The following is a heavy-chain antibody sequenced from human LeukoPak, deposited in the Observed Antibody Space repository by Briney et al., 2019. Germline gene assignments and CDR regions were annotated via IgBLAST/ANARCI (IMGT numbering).Heavy chain of an antibody. V-gene: IGHV3-73*01. Sequence: GGSLRLXCAASGFTFSGSAMHWVRQASGKGLEWVGRIRSKANSYATAYAASVKGRFTISRDDSKNTAYLQMNSLKTEDTAVYYCHYYYYMDVWGKGTTVTVSS. CDR2: IRSKANSYAT. CDR3: HYYYYMDV. J-gene: IGHJ6*03. CDR1: GFTFSGSA.